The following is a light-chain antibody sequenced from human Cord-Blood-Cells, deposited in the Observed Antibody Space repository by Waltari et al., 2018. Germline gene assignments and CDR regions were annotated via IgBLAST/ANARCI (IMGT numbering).Light chain of an antibody. CDR3: QQSYSTPLT. J-gene: IGKJ4*01. CDR1: QSISSY. V-gene: IGKV1-39*01. CDR2: AAS. Sequence: DIQMTQSQSSLSASVGDRVTITCRASQSISSYLNWYQQKPGKAPKLLIYAASSLQSGVPSRFSGSGSVTDFTLTISSLQPEDFATYYCQQSYSTPLTFGGGTKVEIK.